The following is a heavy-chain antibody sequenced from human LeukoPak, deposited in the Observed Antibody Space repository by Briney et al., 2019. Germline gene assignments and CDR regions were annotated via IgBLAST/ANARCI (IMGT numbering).Heavy chain of an antibody. CDR1: GFIFSDYW. CDR3: ARAYSSSWYDAFDL. J-gene: IGHJ3*01. D-gene: IGHD6-13*01. V-gene: IGHV3-7*04. CDR2: IKEDGSEK. Sequence: TGGSLRLSCVASGFIFSDYWMTWVRQAPGKGLEWVANIKEDGSEKYYVDSVKGRFTISRDNAKNSLYLQMNSLRAEDTAVYYCARAYSSSWYDAFDLWGQGTMVTVSS.